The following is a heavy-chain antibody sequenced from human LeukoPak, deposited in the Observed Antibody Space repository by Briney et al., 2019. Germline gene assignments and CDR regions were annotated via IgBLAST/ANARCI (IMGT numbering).Heavy chain of an antibody. J-gene: IGHJ6*03. CDR3: VTGRTIFYYYMDA. V-gene: IGHV1-2*02. D-gene: IGHD3-3*02. CDR2: IKPNSGDT. Sequence: ASVKVSCKASGYTFTGYYMHRVRQAPGQGLVWMGWIKPNSGDTKYAQKFQGGVTMTRDTSITTVYMELSRLRFDDTAVYYCVTGRTIFYYYMDAWGKGTTVTISS. CDR1: GYTFTGYY.